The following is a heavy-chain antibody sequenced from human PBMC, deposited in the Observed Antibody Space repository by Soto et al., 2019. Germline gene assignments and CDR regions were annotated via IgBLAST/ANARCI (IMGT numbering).Heavy chain of an antibody. V-gene: IGHV4-31*03. CDR1: GASLSSGGYY. J-gene: IGHJ3*01. CDR3: ARGLGYDSNGRLLAAFDV. CDR2: IFHTGTT. Sequence: QVQLQESGPGLAKPSQTLSLTCTVYGASLSSGGYYWTWIRQVPGKALEWIGYIFHTGTTFYNPSLKSRVVMSIEKSDNQFALNLRSVTAADTAVYYCARGLGYDSNGRLLAAFDVCGQGTMVTVSS. D-gene: IGHD3-22*01.